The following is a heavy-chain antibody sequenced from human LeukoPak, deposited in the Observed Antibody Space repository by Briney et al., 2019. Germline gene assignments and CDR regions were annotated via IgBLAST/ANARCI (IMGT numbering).Heavy chain of an antibody. CDR3: AKGGNLRFLEWLLSAW. CDR2: ISYDGSNK. Sequence: GRSLRLSCAASGFTFSSYAMHWVRQAPGKGLEWVAVISYDGSNKYYADSVKGRFTISRDNSKNTLYLQMNSLRAEDTAVYYCAKGGNLRFLEWLLSAWWGQGTLVTVSS. D-gene: IGHD3-3*01. CDR1: GFTFSSYA. V-gene: IGHV3-30-3*01. J-gene: IGHJ4*02.